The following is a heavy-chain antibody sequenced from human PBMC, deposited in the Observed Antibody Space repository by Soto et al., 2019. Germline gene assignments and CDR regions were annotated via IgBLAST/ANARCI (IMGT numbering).Heavy chain of an antibody. J-gene: IGHJ4*02. CDR2: ISAYNGNT. Sequence: ASVQVSCKTSGYTPTNYDIGWVRQAPGQGLEWMGWISAYNGNTNSAQKLQGRLTMTTDTSTRTAYMELRSLRSDDTAVYYCARALYRSGTYYAFDNWGQGTLVTVSS. V-gene: IGHV1-18*01. CDR3: ARALYRSGTYYAFDN. D-gene: IGHD1-26*01. CDR1: GYTPTNYD.